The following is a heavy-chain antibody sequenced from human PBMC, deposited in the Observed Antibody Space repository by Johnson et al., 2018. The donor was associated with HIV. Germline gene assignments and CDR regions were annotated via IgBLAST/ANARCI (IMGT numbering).Heavy chain of an antibody. J-gene: IGHJ3*02. D-gene: IGHD3-22*01. CDR2: IWYDGSNK. V-gene: IGHV3-33*06. CDR1: GFTFSSYG. Sequence: QVQLVESGGGVVQPGRSLRLSCAASGFTFSSYGMHWVRQAPGKGLEWVAVIWYDGSNKYYADSVKGRFTISRDNSKKTVYLQMNSLRGEDTAVYYCAKETRDSRSAFDIWGQGTMVTVSS. CDR3: AKETRDSRSAFDI.